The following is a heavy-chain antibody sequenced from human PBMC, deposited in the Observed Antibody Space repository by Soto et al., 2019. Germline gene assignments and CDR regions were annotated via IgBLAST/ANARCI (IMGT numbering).Heavy chain of an antibody. D-gene: IGHD6-19*01. V-gene: IGHV4-31*03. CDR2: IYYSGNT. CDR1: GGSITTGGYY. Sequence: LSLTCSVSGGSITTGGYYWSWIRQHPGKGLEWIGYIYYSGNTYYNPSLKSRVTISLDTSKNQFSLKLSSVTAADTAVYYCARARYSSHYSIDNWGQGTLVTVSS. J-gene: IGHJ4*02. CDR3: ARARYSSHYSIDN.